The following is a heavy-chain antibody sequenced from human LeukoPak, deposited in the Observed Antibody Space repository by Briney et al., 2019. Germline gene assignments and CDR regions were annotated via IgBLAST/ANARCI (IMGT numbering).Heavy chain of an antibody. Sequence: SETLSLTCTVSGGSISSYYWSWLRQPPGKGLEWIGYIYYSGSTNYNPSLKSRVTISVDTSKNQFSLKLSSVTAADTAVYYCARVSSSWTQYYFDYWGQGTLVTVSS. D-gene: IGHD6-13*01. CDR2: IYYSGST. J-gene: IGHJ4*02. CDR1: GGSISSYY. V-gene: IGHV4-59*01. CDR3: ARVSSSWTQYYFDY.